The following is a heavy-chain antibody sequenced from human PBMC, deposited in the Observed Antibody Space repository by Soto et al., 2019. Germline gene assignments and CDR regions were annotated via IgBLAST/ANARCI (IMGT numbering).Heavy chain of an antibody. CDR2: ISYDGSNK. D-gene: IGHD5-18*01. CDR1: GFTFSSYG. J-gene: IGHJ4*02. CDR3: AKDLETWIQLWLPGY. Sequence: GGSLRLSCAASGFTFSSYGMHWVRQAPGKGLEWVAVISYDGSNKYYADSVKGRFTISRDNSKNTLYLQMNSLRAEDTAVYYCAKDLETWIQLWLPGYWGQGTLVTVSS. V-gene: IGHV3-30*18.